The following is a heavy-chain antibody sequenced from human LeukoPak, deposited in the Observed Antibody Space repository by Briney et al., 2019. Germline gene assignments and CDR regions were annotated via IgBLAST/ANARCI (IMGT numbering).Heavy chain of an antibody. CDR3: ARGRGSSYRTYYYYYYMDV. CDR1: GGSFSGYY. V-gene: IGHV4-34*01. CDR2: INHSGST. J-gene: IGHJ6*03. Sequence: SETLSLTCAVYGGSFSGYYWSWIRQPPGKGLEWIGEINHSGSTNYNPSLKSRVTISVDTSKNQFSLKLSSVTAADTAVYYCARGRGSSYRTYYYYYYMDVWGKGTTVTVSS. D-gene: IGHD6-6*01.